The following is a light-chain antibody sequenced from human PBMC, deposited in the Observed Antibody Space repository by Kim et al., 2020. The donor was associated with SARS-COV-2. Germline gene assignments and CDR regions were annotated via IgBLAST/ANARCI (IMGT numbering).Light chain of an antibody. CDR3: LQQNTYPIT. CDR1: QDIRND. CDR2: GAS. Sequence: AYLGDRVTITCRASQDIRNDLGWYQQNTGRAPKRLIYGASSLQSVVPSRFSGSGSWTEFTLTISSLQPEDFATYFCLQQNTYPITFGQGTRLEIK. J-gene: IGKJ5*01. V-gene: IGKV1-17*01.